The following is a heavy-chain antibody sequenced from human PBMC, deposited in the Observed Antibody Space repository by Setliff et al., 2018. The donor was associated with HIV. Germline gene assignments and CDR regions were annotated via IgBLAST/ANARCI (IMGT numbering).Heavy chain of an antibody. V-gene: IGHV4-39*01. CDR1: GGSISSSSNY. CDR3: AGHRPEGGSDYGSNSLYYLDS. J-gene: IGHJ4*02. Sequence: SETLSLTCTVSGGSISSSSNYWGWFRQPPGKGLEWIGYIYYRGSTYYNPSLKSRVTISVDTSKNQFSLKLSSVTAADPAVYYWAGHRPEGGSDYGSNSLYYLDSWGQGTLVTVSS. CDR2: IYYRGST. D-gene: IGHD3-10*01.